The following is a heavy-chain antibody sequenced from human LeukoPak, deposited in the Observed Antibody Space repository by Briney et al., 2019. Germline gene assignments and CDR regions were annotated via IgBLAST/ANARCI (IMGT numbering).Heavy chain of an antibody. CDR1: GCTFTNYY. CDR2: INPSGDSA. J-gene: IGHJ4*02. Sequence: ASVEVSCKASGCTFTNYYMHWVRQAPGQGLEWMGIINPSGDSAIYAHNFQGRVTMTRDTSTTTVYMELSSLRSEDTAVYYCARAQSYYDYWGQGTLVTVSS. D-gene: IGHD1-26*01. CDR3: ARAQSYYDY. V-gene: IGHV1-46*01.